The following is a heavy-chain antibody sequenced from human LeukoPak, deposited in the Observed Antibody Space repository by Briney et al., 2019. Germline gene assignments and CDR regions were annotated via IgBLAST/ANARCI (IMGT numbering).Heavy chain of an antibody. CDR3: ARGRCSSTSCYSDY. Sequence: ASVKVSCKASGGTFSSYAISWVRQAPGQGLEWMGGIIPMFGTAKYAQKFQGRVTITADKSTSTAYMELSSLRSEDTAVYYCARGRCSSTSCYSDYWGQGTLVTVSS. D-gene: IGHD2-2*01. CDR2: IIPMFGTA. J-gene: IGHJ4*02. V-gene: IGHV1-69*06. CDR1: GGTFSSYA.